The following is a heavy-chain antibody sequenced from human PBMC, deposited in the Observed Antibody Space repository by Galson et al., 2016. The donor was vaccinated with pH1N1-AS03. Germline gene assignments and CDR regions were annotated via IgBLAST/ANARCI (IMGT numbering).Heavy chain of an antibody. J-gene: IGHJ6*02. V-gene: IGHV2-70*04. D-gene: IGHD5-12*01. CDR2: IDWNDNK. CDR1: EFSLNTSGMR. Sequence: PALVKPTQTLSLTCTFSEFSLNTSGMRVSWIRQPPGKALEWLARIDWNDNKFYSTSLKTRLTISKDTSKNQVVLTTTNVDPVDTATYYCARIPATGGMDVWGQGTTVTVSS. CDR3: ARIPATGGMDV.